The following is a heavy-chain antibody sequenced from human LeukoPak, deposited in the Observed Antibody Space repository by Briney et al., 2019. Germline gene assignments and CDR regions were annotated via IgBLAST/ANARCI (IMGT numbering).Heavy chain of an antibody. D-gene: IGHD3-16*01. Sequence: GGSLRLSCAASGFVFDDYGMSWLRQAPGKGLEWVSGINWNGGSTGYADSVKGRFTISRDNAKNSLYLQMISLRAEDTALYYCARLVRTYAYTFDIWCQGTMVTVSS. J-gene: IGHJ3*02. V-gene: IGHV3-20*04. CDR2: INWNGGST. CDR1: GFVFDDYG. CDR3: ARLVRTYAYTFDI.